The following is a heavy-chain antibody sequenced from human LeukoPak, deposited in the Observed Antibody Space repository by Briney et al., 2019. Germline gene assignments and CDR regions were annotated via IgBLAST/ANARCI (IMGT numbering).Heavy chain of an antibody. Sequence: SQTLSLTCTVSGGSISSGDYYRSWIRQLPGKGLEWIGYIYYSGSTYYNPSLKSRVTISVDTSKNQFSLKLSSVTAADTAVYYCARGGDPLLDAFDIWGQGTMVTASS. CDR1: GGSISSGDYY. CDR3: ARGGDPLLDAFDI. V-gene: IGHV4-30-4*01. J-gene: IGHJ3*02. D-gene: IGHD4-17*01. CDR2: IYYSGST.